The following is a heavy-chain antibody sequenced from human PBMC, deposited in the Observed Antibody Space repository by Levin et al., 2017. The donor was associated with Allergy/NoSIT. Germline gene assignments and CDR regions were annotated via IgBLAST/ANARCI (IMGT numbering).Heavy chain of an antibody. Sequence: SETLSLKCTVSGASTRTDYWSWIRQTPEKRLEWIGYIYESVSTSYNPSLKSRVTISVDTSKNQFSLRLTSVTAADTGVYYCAKGGQWEPLQDWGQGTLVTVSS. D-gene: IGHD1-26*01. CDR1: GASTRTDY. J-gene: IGHJ4*02. CDR3: AKGGQWEPLQD. CDR2: IYESVST. V-gene: IGHV4-59*01.